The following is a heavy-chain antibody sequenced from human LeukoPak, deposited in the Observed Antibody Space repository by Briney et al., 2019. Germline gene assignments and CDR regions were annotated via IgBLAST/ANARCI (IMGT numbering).Heavy chain of an antibody. D-gene: IGHD2-2*02. CDR2: ISWCGGST. Sequence: PGGSLRLSCAASGFNFDDYAMYWVRQSPGKGLEWVSLISWCGGSTYYSDSVKGRFIISRDNCKNTLYLQMNSLRVEDTAVYYSARDRCRSSSCYTGRGMAYYMDVWGRGTTVSVSS. J-gene: IGHJ6*03. V-gene: IGHV3-43D*04. CDR3: ARDRCRSSSCYTGRGMAYYMDV. CDR1: GFNFDDYA.